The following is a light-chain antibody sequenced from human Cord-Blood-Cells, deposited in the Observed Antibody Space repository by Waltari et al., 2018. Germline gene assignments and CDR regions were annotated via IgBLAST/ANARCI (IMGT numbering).Light chain of an antibody. J-gene: IGKJ3*01. Sequence: DIQMTQSPSSLSASVGDRVNITCQASQDISNYLNWYQQKPGKAPKLLIYAASNLETGVPSRFSGSGSGTDFTFTISSLQPEDIATYYCQQYDNLFTFGPGTKVDIK. V-gene: IGKV1-33*01. CDR1: QDISNY. CDR3: QQYDNLFT. CDR2: AAS.